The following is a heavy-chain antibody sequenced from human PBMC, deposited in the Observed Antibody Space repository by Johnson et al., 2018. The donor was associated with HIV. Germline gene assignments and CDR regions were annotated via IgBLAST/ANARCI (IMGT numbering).Heavy chain of an antibody. J-gene: IGHJ3*02. CDR3: AKAGCSTSCYDHDAFDI. Sequence: QVQLVESGGGVVQPGRSLRLSCAASGFTFSSYGMHWVRQAPGKGLEWVGVIWYDGNKKYCADSVKGRFTISRDNSKNTLYLQMNSRRAEDTAVYYWAKAGCSTSCYDHDAFDIWGQGTMVTVSS. V-gene: IGHV3-33*06. CDR2: IWYDGNKK. CDR1: GFTFSSYG. D-gene: IGHD2-2*01.